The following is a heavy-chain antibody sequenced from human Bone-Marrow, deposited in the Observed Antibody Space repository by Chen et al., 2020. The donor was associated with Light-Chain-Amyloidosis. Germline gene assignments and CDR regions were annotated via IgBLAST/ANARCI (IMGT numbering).Heavy chain of an antibody. D-gene: IGHD3-10*01. CDR1: GFTFSSYA. V-gene: IGHV3-23*04. CDR2: ISGSGGNT. J-gene: IGHJ6*02. CDR3: AKFLDRGSWYYYYGMDV. Sequence: EVQVVESGGGLVQPGGSLRLSCAASGFTFSSYAMSWVRQAPGKGLEWVSPISGSGGNTYYADSVKGRFTLSRDNSKNTLSLQMNSLRAEDTAVYYCAKFLDRGSWYYYYGMDVWGQGTTVTVSS.